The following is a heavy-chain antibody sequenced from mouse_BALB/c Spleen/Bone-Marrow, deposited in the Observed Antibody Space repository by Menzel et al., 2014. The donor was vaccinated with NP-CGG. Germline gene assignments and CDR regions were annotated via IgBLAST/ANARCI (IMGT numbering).Heavy chain of an antibody. Sequence: DVKLVESGGGLVQPGGSLRLSCATSGFTFTDYYMSWVRQPPGKALEWLGFIRNKANGYTTEYSASVKGRFTISRDNSQSILYRQMNTLRAEDSATYYCARDGSWFAYWGQGTLVTVSA. V-gene: IGHV7-3*02. CDR3: ARDGSWFAY. CDR1: GFTFTDYY. CDR2: IRNKANGYTT. J-gene: IGHJ3*01.